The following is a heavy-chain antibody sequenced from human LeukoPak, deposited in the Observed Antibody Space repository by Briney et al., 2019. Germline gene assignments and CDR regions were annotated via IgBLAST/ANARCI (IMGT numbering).Heavy chain of an antibody. Sequence: PSETLSLTCTVSRGSISRGNYYWSWIRQPAGKAMEWIGRMYASGSTNYNPSFESRVSISPGAAENQFSLTLSSVTAADTAVYYCAREGHPSGYYYYYMDVWGKGTTVTISS. CDR2: MYASGST. J-gene: IGHJ6*03. V-gene: IGHV4-61*02. CDR3: AREGHPSGYYYYYMDV. CDR1: RGSISRGNYY.